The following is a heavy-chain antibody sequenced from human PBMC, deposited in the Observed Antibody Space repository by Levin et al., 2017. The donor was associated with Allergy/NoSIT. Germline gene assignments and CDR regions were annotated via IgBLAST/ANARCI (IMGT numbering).Heavy chain of an antibody. D-gene: IGHD3-10*01. CDR2: IRSKANSYAT. CDR3: TSLVRVRGVIIPPAPISLGV. CDR1: GFTFSGSA. Sequence: GGSLRLSCAASGFTFSGSAMHWVRQASGKGLEWVGRIRSKANSYATAYAASVKGRFTISRDDSKNTAYLQMNSLKTEDTAVYYCTSLVRVRGVIIPPAPISLGVWGQGTTVTVSS. J-gene: IGHJ6*02. V-gene: IGHV3-73*01.